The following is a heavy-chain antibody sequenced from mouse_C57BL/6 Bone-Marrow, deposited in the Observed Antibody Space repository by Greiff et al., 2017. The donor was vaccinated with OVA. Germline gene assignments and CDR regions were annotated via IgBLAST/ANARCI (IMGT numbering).Heavy chain of an antibody. J-gene: IGHJ3*01. CDR2: ISYDGSN. Sequence: VQLQQSGPGLVKPSQSLSLTCSVTGYSITSGYYWNWIRQFPGNKLEWMGYISYDGSNNYNPSLKNRISITRDTSKNQFFLKLNSVTTEDTATYDCARDQLGPFAYWGQGTLVTVSA. D-gene: IGHD4-1*02. CDR3: ARDQLGPFAY. V-gene: IGHV3-6*01. CDR1: GYSITSGYY.